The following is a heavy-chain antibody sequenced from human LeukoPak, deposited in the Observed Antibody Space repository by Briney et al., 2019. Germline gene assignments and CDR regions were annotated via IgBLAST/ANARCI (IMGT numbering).Heavy chain of an antibody. D-gene: IGHD3-3*01. CDR2: INSDGSST. CDR3: ARDPYYDFWSGPDLDY. V-gene: IGHV3-74*01. CDR1: GFTFSSYW. J-gene: IGHJ4*02. Sequence: GGSLRLPCAASGFTFSSYWMHWVRQAPGKGLVWVSRINSDGSSTSYADSVKGRFTISRDNAKNTLYLQMNSLRAEDTAVYYCARDPYYDFWSGPDLDYWGQGTLVTVSS.